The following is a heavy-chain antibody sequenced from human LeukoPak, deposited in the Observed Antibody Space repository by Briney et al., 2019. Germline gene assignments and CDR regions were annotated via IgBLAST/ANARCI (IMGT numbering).Heavy chain of an antibody. J-gene: IGHJ4*02. D-gene: IGHD3-22*01. CDR3: ARDLLDDSSGYPYYFDY. V-gene: IGHV4-39*07. CDR2: IYYSGST. CDR1: GGSISSSSYY. Sequence: SETLSLTCTVSGGSISSSSYYWGWIRQPPGKGLEWIGSIYYSGSTYYNPSLKSRVTISVDTSKNQFSLKLSSVTAADTAVYYCARDLLDDSSGYPYYFDYWGQGTLVTVSS.